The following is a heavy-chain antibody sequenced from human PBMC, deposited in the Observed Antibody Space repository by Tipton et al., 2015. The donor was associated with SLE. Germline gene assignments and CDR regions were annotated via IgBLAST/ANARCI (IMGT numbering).Heavy chain of an antibody. CDR1: GFPFNTYP. CDR3: ARSPRTFKYYYMDV. J-gene: IGHJ6*03. V-gene: IGHV3-7*01. Sequence: SGGGVVQPGSSLRLSCVASGFPFNTYPMHWVRQAPGKGLEWVANIHSDGTETCYVDSVKGRFTISRDNANNSLYLQMNSLRAEDTAVYYCARSPRTFKYYYMDVWGKGTTVTVSS. CDR2: IHSDGTET.